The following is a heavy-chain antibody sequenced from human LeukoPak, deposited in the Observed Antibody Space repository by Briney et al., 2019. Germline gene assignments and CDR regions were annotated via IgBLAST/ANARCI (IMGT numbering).Heavy chain of an antibody. Sequence: SETLSLTCAVYGGSFSGYYWSWIRQPPGKGLEWIGEINHSGSTNYNPSLKSRVTISVDTSKNQFSLKLSSVTAADTAVYYCARVSYMGGAWYGTFDIWGQGTMVTVSS. CDR2: INHSGST. V-gene: IGHV4-34*01. CDR3: ARVSYMGGAWYGTFDI. J-gene: IGHJ3*02. CDR1: GGSFSGYY. D-gene: IGHD6-19*01.